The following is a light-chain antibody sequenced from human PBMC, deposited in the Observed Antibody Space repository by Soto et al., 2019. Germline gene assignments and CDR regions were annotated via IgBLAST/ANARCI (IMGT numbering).Light chain of an antibody. Sequence: DIQMTQSPSSLSASVGDRVTITCRASQTISRFLSWYQKKPGKAPKLLIYAASTLQPGVPSRFSGSGSGTDFTLTIRSLQPEDFASYSCQQSYSGLYTFGQGTQLEI. CDR2: AAS. J-gene: IGKJ2*01. V-gene: IGKV1-39*01. CDR1: QTISRF. CDR3: QQSYSGLYT.